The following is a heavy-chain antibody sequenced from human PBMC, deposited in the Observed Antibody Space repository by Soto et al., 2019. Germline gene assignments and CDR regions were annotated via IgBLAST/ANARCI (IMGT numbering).Heavy chain of an antibody. J-gene: IGHJ5*02. CDR1: GFTFSSYA. CDR3: AKDHRTMVRGVIITIGPHWFDP. V-gene: IGHV3-23*01. Sequence: EVQLLESGGGLVQPGGSLRLSCAASGFTFSSYAMSWVRQAPGKGLEWVSAISGSGGSTYYADSVKGRFTISRDNSKNRRYLQMNSLRAEDTAVYYCAKDHRTMVRGVIITIGPHWFDPWGQGTLVTVSS. D-gene: IGHD3-10*01. CDR2: ISGSGGST.